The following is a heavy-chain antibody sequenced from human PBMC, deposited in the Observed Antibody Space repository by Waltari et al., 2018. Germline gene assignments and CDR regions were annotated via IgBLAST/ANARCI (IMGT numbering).Heavy chain of an antibody. J-gene: IGHJ4*02. D-gene: IGHD6-13*01. Sequence: QVQLQESGPGLVKPSETLSLTCAVSGYSISSGYYWGWIRQPPGKGLEWIGSIYHSGSTYYNPSLKSRVTISVDTSKNQFSLKLSSVTAADTAGYYCARLGGYSSSLDYWGQGILVTVSS. CDR3: ARLGGYSSSLDY. V-gene: IGHV4-38-2*01. CDR1: GYSISSGYY. CDR2: IYHSGST.